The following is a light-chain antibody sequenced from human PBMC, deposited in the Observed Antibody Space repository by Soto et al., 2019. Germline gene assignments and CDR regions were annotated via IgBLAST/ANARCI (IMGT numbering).Light chain of an antibody. J-gene: IGLJ2*01. CDR3: SSYTSTGTYVI. CDR2: EVS. Sequence: QPVLTQPASVSGFPGQSITISCTGTSRDVGGYNYVSWYQQHPGKAPKLMISEVSSRPSGVSNRFSGSKSGNTASLTVSGLQAEDEADYYCSSYTSTGTYVIFGGGTKLTVL. CDR1: SRDVGGYNY. V-gene: IGLV2-14*01.